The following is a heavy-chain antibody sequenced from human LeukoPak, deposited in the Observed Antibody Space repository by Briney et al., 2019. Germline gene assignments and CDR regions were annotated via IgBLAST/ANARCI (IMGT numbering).Heavy chain of an antibody. V-gene: IGHV3-21*01. D-gene: IGHD3-22*01. Sequence: GGSLRLSCAASGFXFSSYSINWVRQAPGKGLEWVSSISSSSSYIYYADSVKGRFTISRDNAKNSLYLQMNSLRAEDTAVYYCARDPETYYYDSSGYYHDYWGQGTLVTVSS. CDR1: GFXFSSYS. CDR2: ISSSSSYI. J-gene: IGHJ4*02. CDR3: ARDPETYYYDSSGYYHDY.